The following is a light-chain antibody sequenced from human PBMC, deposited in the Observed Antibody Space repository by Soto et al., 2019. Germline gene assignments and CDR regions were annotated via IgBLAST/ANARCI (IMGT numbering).Light chain of an antibody. CDR2: DAS. Sequence: DIQMTQSPSTLSASVGDRVTFTCRASQSIGNRLAWYQQKPGKAPKFLIYDASSLQSGVPSRFSGSGSGTEFTLTISSLQPDDFATYYCQQYNTYSPWAFGQGTKVVIK. J-gene: IGKJ1*01. CDR3: QQYNTYSPWA. CDR1: QSIGNR. V-gene: IGKV1-5*01.